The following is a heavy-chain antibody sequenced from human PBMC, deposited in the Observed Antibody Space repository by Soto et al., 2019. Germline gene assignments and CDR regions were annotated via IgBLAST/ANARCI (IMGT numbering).Heavy chain of an antibody. Sequence: PGGSLRLSCAASGFTFSSYSMNWVRQAPGKGLEWVSSISSSSSYIYSADSVKGRFTISRDNAKNSLYLQMNSLRAEDTAVYYCARDLEDIYFDDWGQGTLVTVSS. D-gene: IGHD3-3*01. CDR3: ARDLEDIYFDD. CDR1: GFTFSSYS. CDR2: ISSSSSYI. V-gene: IGHV3-21*01. J-gene: IGHJ4*02.